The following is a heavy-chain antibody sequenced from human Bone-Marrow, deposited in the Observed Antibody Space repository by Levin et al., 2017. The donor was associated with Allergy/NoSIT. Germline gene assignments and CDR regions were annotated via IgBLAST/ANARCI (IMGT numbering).Heavy chain of an antibody. Sequence: GASVKVSCVASGFTFSSYDMSWVRQAPGKGLEWVSGIITSGGSTEYVDSVRGRFTISRDNTKNTLYLQMSSLIAEDTAMYYCATGRGGVYCDGGGCYANWGQGTLVTVSS. CDR2: IITSGGST. V-gene: IGHV3-23*01. D-gene: IGHD2-15*01. CDR1: GFTFSSYD. J-gene: IGHJ4*02. CDR3: ATGRGGVYCDGGGCYAN.